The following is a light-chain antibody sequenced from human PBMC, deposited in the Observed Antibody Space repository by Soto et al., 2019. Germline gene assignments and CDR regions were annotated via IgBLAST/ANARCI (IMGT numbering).Light chain of an antibody. J-gene: IGLJ2*01. CDR2: EVT. CDR3: SSYTSSSPVV. Sequence: QSALTQPAAVSGSPGQSITISCTGSSSDIGTYNYVSWYQQVPGKAPKLMIYEVTNRPSGVSNRFSGSKSGNTASLTISGLQAEDEAAYYCSSYTSSSPVVFGGGTKLTVL. V-gene: IGLV2-14*01. CDR1: SSDIGTYNY.